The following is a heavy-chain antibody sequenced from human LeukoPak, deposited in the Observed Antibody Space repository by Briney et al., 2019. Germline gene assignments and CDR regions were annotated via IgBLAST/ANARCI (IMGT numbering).Heavy chain of an antibody. CDR1: GGSISSYY. Sequence: SETLSLTCTVSGGSISSYYWSWIRQPPGKGLEWIGYIYYSGSTNYNPSFKSRVTMSVDTSRNQFSLKLSSVTAADTAVYYCARGPTVLYYYHGMDVWGQGTTVTVSS. D-gene: IGHD4/OR15-4a*01. J-gene: IGHJ6*02. V-gene: IGHV4-59*01. CDR3: ARGPTVLYYYHGMDV. CDR2: IYYSGST.